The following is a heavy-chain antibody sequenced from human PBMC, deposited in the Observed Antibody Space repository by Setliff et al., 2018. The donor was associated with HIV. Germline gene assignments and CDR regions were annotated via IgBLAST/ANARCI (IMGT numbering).Heavy chain of an antibody. Sequence: SETLSLTCSVSGGSISDNNYYWGWIRQPPGKGLEWIGEISPSGATRSNPSLQSRVTISLDTSNNQFSLKLTSVTAADTAMYYCASFFVTTVTNQDYWGQGTPVTVSS. J-gene: IGHJ4*02. CDR3: ASFFVTTVTNQDY. CDR1: GGSISDNNYY. CDR2: ISPSGAT. V-gene: IGHV4-39*07. D-gene: IGHD4-17*01.